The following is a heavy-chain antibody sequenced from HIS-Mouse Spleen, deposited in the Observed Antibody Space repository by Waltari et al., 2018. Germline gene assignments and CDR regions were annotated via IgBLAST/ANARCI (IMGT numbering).Heavy chain of an antibody. D-gene: IGHD3-22*01. V-gene: IGHV3-7*01. Sequence: EVQLVESGGGLVQPGGSLRLSCAASGFTFSSYWMSWVRQAPGKGLEWVANIKQDGSGKYYVDSVKGRFTISRDNAKNSLYLQMNSLRAEDTAVYYCARELDYYDSSGYFDYWGQGTLVTVSS. CDR3: ARELDYYDSSGYFDY. CDR2: IKQDGSGK. CDR1: GFTFSSYW. J-gene: IGHJ4*02.